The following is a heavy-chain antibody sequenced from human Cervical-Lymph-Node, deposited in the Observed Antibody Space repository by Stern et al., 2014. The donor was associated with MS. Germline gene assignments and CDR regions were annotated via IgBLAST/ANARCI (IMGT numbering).Heavy chain of an antibody. CDR3: AREGEYCSGSRCYPFLDY. V-gene: IGHV4-59*01. CDR2: IYHTGSV. CDR1: GGSLRSYY. D-gene: IGHD2-15*01. Sequence: VQLQESGPGLVKPSETLSLTCTVSGGSLRSYYWNWIRQAPGKGLEWHGSIYHTGSVNYNPSLSSRVAMSVDTSKNQFSLTVSSVTAADTAVYYCAREGEYCSGSRCYPFLDYWGQGTLVTVSS. J-gene: IGHJ4*02.